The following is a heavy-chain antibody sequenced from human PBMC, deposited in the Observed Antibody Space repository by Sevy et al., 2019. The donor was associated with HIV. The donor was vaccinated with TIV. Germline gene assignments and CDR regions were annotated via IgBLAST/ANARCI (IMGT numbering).Heavy chain of an antibody. Sequence: ASVKVSCKASGYTFTGYYMHWVRQAPGQGLEWMGRINPNSGGTDYAQKFQVRVTMTRETSISTAYMELSRLRSDDTAVYYCVRAYIVVVPAARARFDPWGQGTLVTVSS. CDR1: GYTFTGYY. J-gene: IGHJ5*02. CDR2: INPNSGGT. D-gene: IGHD2-2*01. V-gene: IGHV1-2*06. CDR3: VRAYIVVVPAARARFDP.